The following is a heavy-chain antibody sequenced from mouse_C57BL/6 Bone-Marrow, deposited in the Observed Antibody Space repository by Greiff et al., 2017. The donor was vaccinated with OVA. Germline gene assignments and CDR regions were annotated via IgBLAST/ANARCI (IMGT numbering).Heavy chain of an antibody. D-gene: IGHD2-1*01. Sequence: QVQLKESGAELARPGASVKMSCKASGYTFPSYTMHWVKQRPGQGLEWIGYINPSSGYTKYNQKFKDKATLTADKSSSTAYMQLSSLTSEDSAVEYCAREDGNWFAYWGQGTLVTVSA. V-gene: IGHV1-4*01. CDR3: AREDGNWFAY. J-gene: IGHJ3*01. CDR1: GYTFPSYT. CDR2: INPSSGYT.